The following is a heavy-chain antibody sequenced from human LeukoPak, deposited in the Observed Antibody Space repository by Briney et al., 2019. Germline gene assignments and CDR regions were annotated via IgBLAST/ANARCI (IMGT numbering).Heavy chain of an antibody. CDR1: GGSVSSRTYY. D-gene: IGHD1-14*01. CDR2: IFSSGTT. CDR3: ARDTLTAPFYYSYMDV. Sequence: SETLSLTCTVSGGSVSSRTYYWGWIRQPPGKGLEWIGPIFSSGTTYYSPSLKSRVTMSVDPSKNQYSVSLASVTAADTAVYCARDTLTAPFYYSYMDVWGKGTTVTVSS. V-gene: IGHV4-39*07. J-gene: IGHJ6*03.